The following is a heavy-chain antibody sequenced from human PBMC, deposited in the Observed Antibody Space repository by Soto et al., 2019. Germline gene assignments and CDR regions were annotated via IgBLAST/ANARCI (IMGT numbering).Heavy chain of an antibody. V-gene: IGHV1-18*01. CDR3: ARASPPPRE. Sequence: QVQLVQSGAEVKKPGASVKVSCKASGYTFTSYHITWVRQAPGQGLEWMGWSSAYNGNTNHAQKLQGRVTMATDTSTSTAYLGLRSLTSDDTAVYYCARASPPPREWGHGTLVTVSS. D-gene: IGHD1-26*01. CDR1: GYTFTSYH. CDR2: SSAYNGNT. J-gene: IGHJ4*01.